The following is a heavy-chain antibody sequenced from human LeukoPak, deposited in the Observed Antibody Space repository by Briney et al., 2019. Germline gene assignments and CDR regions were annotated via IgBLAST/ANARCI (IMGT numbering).Heavy chain of an antibody. D-gene: IGHD3-22*01. J-gene: IGHJ4*02. V-gene: IGHV3-43*02. CDR3: ARDGPSPAYYYDSSGYSPPPQYFDY. CDR2: ISGDGSRT. CDR1: GFTFDDYA. Sequence: GGSLRLSCAASGFTFDDYAMHWVRQAPGKGLEWVSLISGDGSRTYYADSVKGRFTISRDNAKNSLYLQMNSLRDEDTAVYYCARDGPSPAYYYDSSGYSPPPQYFDYWGQGTLVTVSS.